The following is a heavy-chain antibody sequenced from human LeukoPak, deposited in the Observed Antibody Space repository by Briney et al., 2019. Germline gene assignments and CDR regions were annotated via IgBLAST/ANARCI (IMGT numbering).Heavy chain of an antibody. CDR2: INPNSGGT. CDR3: ALPRNGVSDAFDI. CDR1: GYTFTGYY. D-gene: IGHD1-1*01. V-gene: IGHV1-2*02. Sequence: ASVKVSCKASGYTFTGYYMHWVRQAPGQGLEWMGWINPNSGGTNYAQKFQGRVTMTRDTSISTAYMELSRLRSDDTAVYYCALPRNGVSDAFDIWGLGTLVTVSS. J-gene: IGHJ3*02.